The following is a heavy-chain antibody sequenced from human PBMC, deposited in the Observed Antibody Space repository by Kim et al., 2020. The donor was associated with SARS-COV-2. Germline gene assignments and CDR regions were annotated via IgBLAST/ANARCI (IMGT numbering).Heavy chain of an antibody. CDR3: ARGGPGRNYDSSGYYDPFDY. J-gene: IGHJ4*02. CDR2: IYYSGST. D-gene: IGHD3-22*01. V-gene: IGHV4-59*01. CDR1: GGSISSYY. Sequence: SETLSLTCTVSGGSISSYYWSWIRQPPGKGLEWIGYIYYSGSTNYNPSLKSRVTISVDTSKNQFSLKLSSVTAADTAVYYCARGGPGRNYDSSGYYDPFDYWGQGTLVTVSS.